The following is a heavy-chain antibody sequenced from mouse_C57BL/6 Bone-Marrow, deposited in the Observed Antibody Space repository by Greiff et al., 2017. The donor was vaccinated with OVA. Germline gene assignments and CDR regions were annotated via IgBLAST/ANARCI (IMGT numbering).Heavy chain of an antibody. CDR3: ARWTTVVAFDY. V-gene: IGHV1-64*01. D-gene: IGHD1-1*01. CDR2: IHPNSGST. J-gene: IGHJ2*01. Sequence: QVHVKQPGAELVKPGASVKLSCKASGYTFTSYWMHWVKQRPGQGLEWIGMIHPNSGSTNYNEKFKSKATLTVDKSSSTAYMQLSSLTSEDSAVYYCARWTTVVAFDYWGQGTTLTVSS. CDR1: GYTFTSYW.